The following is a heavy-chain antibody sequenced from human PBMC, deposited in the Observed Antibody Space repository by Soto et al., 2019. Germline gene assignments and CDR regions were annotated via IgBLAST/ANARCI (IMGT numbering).Heavy chain of an antibody. CDR3: ARDLLTMVRGVISPSWFDP. CDR1: GGSVSSGSYY. J-gene: IGHJ5*02. V-gene: IGHV4-61*01. D-gene: IGHD3-10*01. CDR2: IYYSGST. Sequence: PSETLSLTCTVSGGSVSSGSYYWSWIRQPPGKGLEWIGYIYYSGSTNYNPSLKSRVTISVDTSKNQFSLKLSSVTAADTAVYYCARDLLTMVRGVISPSWFDPWGQGTLVTVSS.